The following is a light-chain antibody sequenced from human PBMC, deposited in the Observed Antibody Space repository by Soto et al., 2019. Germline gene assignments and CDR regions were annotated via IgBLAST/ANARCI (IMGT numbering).Light chain of an antibody. J-gene: IGKJ5*01. V-gene: IGKV3-20*01. Sequence: EIVLTQSPGTLSLSPGERATLSCRVSQSISSSSLAWYQQKPGQAPRLLIYAASSRATGIPDRFSGSGSGTDFTLTISRLETEDFAVYYCQQYGSSPLFGQGTRLEIK. CDR3: QQYGSSPL. CDR2: AAS. CDR1: QSISSSS.